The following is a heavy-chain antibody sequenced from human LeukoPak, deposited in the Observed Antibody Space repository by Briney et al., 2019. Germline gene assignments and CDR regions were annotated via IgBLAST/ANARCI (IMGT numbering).Heavy chain of an antibody. CDR2: VSSNGDTT. CDR3: AKGQELDDGVFES. Sequence: PGGSLRLSCVASGFTFSSYAVSWFRRAPGKGLEWVSTVSSNGDTTYNADSVKGRFTISRDNSKNTVYLEMKSLRVEDTAIYYCAKGQELDDGVFESWGQGTLVTVSS. D-gene: IGHD1-1*01. J-gene: IGHJ4*02. V-gene: IGHV3-23*01. CDR1: GFTFSSYA.